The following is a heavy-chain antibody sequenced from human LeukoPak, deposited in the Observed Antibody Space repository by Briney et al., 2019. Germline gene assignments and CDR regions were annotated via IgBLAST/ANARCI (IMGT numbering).Heavy chain of an antibody. Sequence: ASVKVSCKASGYSFTSYGISWVRQGPGQGVEWMGWISAYNGNTNYAQKLQGRVTMTTDTSTSTPYMELRSLRSDDTAVYYCARDYSGYSYGYWGQGTLVTVSS. J-gene: IGHJ4*02. V-gene: IGHV1-18*01. CDR2: ISAYNGNT. D-gene: IGHD5-18*01. CDR1: GYSFTSYG. CDR3: ARDYSGYSYGY.